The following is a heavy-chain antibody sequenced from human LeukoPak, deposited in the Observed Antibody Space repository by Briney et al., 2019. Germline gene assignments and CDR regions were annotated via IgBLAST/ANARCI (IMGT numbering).Heavy chain of an antibody. CDR3: ARDNSRRNAWWFDP. CDR1: GFIFTRYY. J-gene: IGHJ5*02. V-gene: IGHV1-46*01. CDR2: INPTGTST. Sequence: ASVKVSCKASGFIFTRYYIHWLRQAPGQGLEWVGIINPTGTSTSYAQKFQGRVTLTRDTSTSTVYMELSSLRSDDTAIYFCARDNSRRNAWWFDPWGQGTLVTVSS.